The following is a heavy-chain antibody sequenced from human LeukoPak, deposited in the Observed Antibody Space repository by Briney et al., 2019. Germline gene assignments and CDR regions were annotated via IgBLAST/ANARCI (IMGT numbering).Heavy chain of an antibody. CDR3: ARERNLDIAVAGTIFDY. CDR1: GFIVREKY. Sequence: GGSLRLSCVASGFIVREKYMGWVRQAPGKGLEGVSVIYSSGSTYYADSVKGRFTISRDDSKNTLYLQMNSLRVEDTGVYYCARERNLDIAVAGTIFDYWGPGTLVTVSS. V-gene: IGHV3-66*01. CDR2: IYSSGST. D-gene: IGHD6-19*01. J-gene: IGHJ4*02.